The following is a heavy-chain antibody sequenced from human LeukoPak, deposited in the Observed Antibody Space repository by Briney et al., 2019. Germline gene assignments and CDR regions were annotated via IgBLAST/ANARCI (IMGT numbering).Heavy chain of an antibody. V-gene: IGHV1-18*04. CDR2: ISAYNGNT. Sequence: ASVKVSCKASGYTFTDYYIHWVRQAPGQGLEWMGWISAYNGNTNYAQKLQGRVTMTTDTSTSTAYMELRRLRSDDTAVYYCARELPGYYMDVWGKGTTVTVSS. J-gene: IGHJ6*03. D-gene: IGHD1-26*01. CDR3: ARELPGYYMDV. CDR1: GYTFTDYY.